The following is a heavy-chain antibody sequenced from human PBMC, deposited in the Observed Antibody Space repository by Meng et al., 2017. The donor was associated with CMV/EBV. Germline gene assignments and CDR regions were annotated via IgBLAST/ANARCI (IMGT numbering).Heavy chain of an antibody. V-gene: IGHV1-18*01. CDR1: GYTFTSYG. CDR2: ISAYNGNT. D-gene: IGHD2-2*01. CDR3: ARVRHGGGYQRQTNWFDP. Sequence: ASVKVSCKASGYTFTSYGISWVRQAPGQGLEWMGWISAYNGNTNYAQKLQGGVTMTTDTSTSTAYMELRSLRSDDTAVYYCARVRHGGGYQRQTNWFDPWGQGTLVTVSS. J-gene: IGHJ5*02.